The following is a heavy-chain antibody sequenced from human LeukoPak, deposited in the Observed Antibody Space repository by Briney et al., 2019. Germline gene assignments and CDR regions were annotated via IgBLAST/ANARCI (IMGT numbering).Heavy chain of an antibody. J-gene: IGHJ3*02. Sequence: SETLSLTCTVSGGSISSHYWSWIRQPPGKGLEWIGYIYYSGSTNYNPSLKSRVTISVDTSKNQFSLKLSSVTAADTAVYYCARVGGGGPSRENAFDIWGQGTMVTVSS. CDR3: ARVGGGGPSRENAFDI. CDR2: IYYSGST. CDR1: GGSISSHY. V-gene: IGHV4-59*11. D-gene: IGHD3-16*01.